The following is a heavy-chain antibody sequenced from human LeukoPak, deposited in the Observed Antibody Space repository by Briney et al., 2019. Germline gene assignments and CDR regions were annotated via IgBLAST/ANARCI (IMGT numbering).Heavy chain of an antibody. CDR1: GFTFSGYA. CDR3: AKDWGSSSGHDAFDI. D-gene: IGHD6-13*01. Sequence: GGSLRLSCAASGFTFSGYAMSWVRQAPGKGLEWVSAISGSGGSTYYADSVKGRFTISRDNSKNTLCLQMNSLRAEDTAVYYCAKDWGSSSGHDAFDIWDQGTMVTVSS. J-gene: IGHJ3*02. CDR2: ISGSGGST. V-gene: IGHV3-23*01.